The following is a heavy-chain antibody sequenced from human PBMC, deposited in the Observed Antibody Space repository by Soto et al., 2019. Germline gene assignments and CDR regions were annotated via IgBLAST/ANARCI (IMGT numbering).Heavy chain of an antibody. V-gene: IGHV3-21*01. CDR1: GFTFSSYS. CDR2: ISSSSSSYI. CDR3: ASLLTGTTQQDYHYYGMDV. D-gene: IGHD1-7*01. Sequence: SLRLSCAASGFTFSSYSMNWVRQAPGKGLEWVSSISSSSSSYIYYADSVKGRFTISRDNAKNSLYLQMNSLRAEDTAVYYCASLLTGTTQQDYHYYGMDVWGQGTRVTFSS. J-gene: IGHJ6*02.